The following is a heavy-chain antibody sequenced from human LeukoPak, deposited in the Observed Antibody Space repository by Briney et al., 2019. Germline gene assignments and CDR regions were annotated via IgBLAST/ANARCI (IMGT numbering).Heavy chain of an antibody. V-gene: IGHV3-74*01. CDR1: GFTFSTYC. J-gene: IGHJ4*02. D-gene: IGHD2-2*01. Sequence: GGSLRLSCAASGFTFSTYCMHWVRQPPGKGLVWVSQICTDGGSIKYADSVRGRFTISRDNAKNTLYLQMNSLRAEDTAVYYCVRGVPVTPVIDYWGQGTLVTVFS. CDR3: VRGVPVTPVIDY. CDR2: ICTDGGSI.